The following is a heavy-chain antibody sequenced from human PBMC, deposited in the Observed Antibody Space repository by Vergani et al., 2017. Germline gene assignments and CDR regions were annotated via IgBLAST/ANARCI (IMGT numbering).Heavy chain of an antibody. CDR2: LSASDRRT. CDR1: GFTFIMHA. Sequence: EVQLVESGGDLVQPGGSLRLSCAASGFTFIMHAMSWVRQAPGKGLEWVSTLSASDRRTHYADSVKGRFTISRDISKNTLFLHMNSLRPEDTAVYYCATIGYRRWGYYFDYWGQGILVTVSS. CDR3: ATIGYRRWGYYFDY. V-gene: IGHV3-23*04. D-gene: IGHD2-2*02. J-gene: IGHJ4*02.